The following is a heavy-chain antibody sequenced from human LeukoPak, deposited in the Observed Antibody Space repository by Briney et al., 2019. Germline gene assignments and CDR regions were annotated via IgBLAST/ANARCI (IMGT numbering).Heavy chain of an antibody. V-gene: IGHV4-38-2*02. CDR1: GYSISSGYC. J-gene: IGHJ4*02. D-gene: IGHD3/OR15-3a*01. Sequence: PSETLSLTCTVSGYSISSGYCCGWIRQSPGKGLEWIGSIYHTGSTYYNPSLKSRLTISVDTSKNQFSLKLSSVTAADTAVYYCAKTRDDLLVGHIDYWGQGTLVTVSS. CDR3: AKTRDDLLVGHIDY. CDR2: IYHTGST.